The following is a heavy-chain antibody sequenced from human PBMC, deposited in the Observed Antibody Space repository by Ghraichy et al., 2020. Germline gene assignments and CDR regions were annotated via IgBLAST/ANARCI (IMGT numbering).Heavy chain of an antibody. D-gene: IGHD5-18*01. CDR3: AAGLPAGV. V-gene: IGHV3-43*01. J-gene: IGHJ4*02. CDR2: ISWDGGST. Sequence: GGSLRLSCAASGFTFDDYTMHWVRQAPGKGLEWVSLISWDGGSTYYADSVKGRFTISRDNSKNSLYLQMNSLRTEDTALYYCAAGLPAGVWGQGTLVTVSS. CDR1: GFTFDDYT.